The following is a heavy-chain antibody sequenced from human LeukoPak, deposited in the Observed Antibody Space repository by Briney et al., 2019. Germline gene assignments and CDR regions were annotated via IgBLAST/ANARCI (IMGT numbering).Heavy chain of an antibody. J-gene: IGHJ4*02. CDR2: ISSSRSTI. CDR3: ARDRYGDYPYDY. Sequence: GGSLRLSCAASGFTFSSYSMNWVRQAPGKGLEWVSYISSSRSTIYYADSVKGRFTISRDNAKNSLYLQMNSLRVEDTAVYYCARDRYGDYPYDYWGQGTLVTVSS. CDR1: GFTFSSYS. D-gene: IGHD4-17*01. V-gene: IGHV3-48*01.